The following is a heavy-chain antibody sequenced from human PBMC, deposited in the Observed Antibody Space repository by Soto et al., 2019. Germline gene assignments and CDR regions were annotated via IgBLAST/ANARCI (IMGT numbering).Heavy chain of an antibody. Sequence: QVQLVQSGAEVKKPGASVKVSCKASGYTFTSYAMHWVRQAPGQRREWRGWINAGNGNTKYSQKFQGRVTITRDTPANTAYMELSSLRSEDTAVYYCARAGYSYGYLFDYRGQGTLVTVSS. J-gene: IGHJ4*02. CDR3: ARAGYSYGYLFDY. CDR2: INAGNGNT. D-gene: IGHD5-18*01. CDR1: GYTFTSYA. V-gene: IGHV1-3*01.